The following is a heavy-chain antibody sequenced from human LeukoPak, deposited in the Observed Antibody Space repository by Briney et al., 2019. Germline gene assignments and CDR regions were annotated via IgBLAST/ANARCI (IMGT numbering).Heavy chain of an antibody. J-gene: IGHJ4*02. CDR1: GFPFSSYW. Sequence: GGSLRLSCEPSGFPFSSYWMLWVRQAPGKGLVWVSRISGNGTIRTYADFVRGRFTISRDNTKNILYLQMNSLRVEDTAIYFCSRSQFDYWGQGVLVTVSS. CDR2: ISGNGTIR. V-gene: IGHV3-74*03. CDR3: SRSQFDY.